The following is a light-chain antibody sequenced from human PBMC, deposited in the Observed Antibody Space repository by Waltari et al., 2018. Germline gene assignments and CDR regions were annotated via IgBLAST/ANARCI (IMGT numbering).Light chain of an antibody. CDR2: DAT. J-gene: IGKJ4*01. CDR1: QAISNH. Sequence: DIQMTQSPSSLSASVGDRVTITCQASQAISNHLNWYQHKPGKAPELLIFDATNLETGVPSRFRGSGSGTDFTLTIPSLQPEDFATYYCQQYDNLASFGGGTKVEIK. CDR3: QQYDNLAS. V-gene: IGKV1-33*01.